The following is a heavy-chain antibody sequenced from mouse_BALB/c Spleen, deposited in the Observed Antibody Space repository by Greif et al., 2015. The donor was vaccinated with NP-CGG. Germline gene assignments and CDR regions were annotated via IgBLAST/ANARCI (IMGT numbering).Heavy chain of an antibody. D-gene: IGHD1-1*01. CDR3: ARDPFYYYGSSYWYFDV. CDR1: GYSITSGYY. J-gene: IGHJ1*01. V-gene: IGHV3-6*02. CDR2: IGYDGSN. Sequence: VQLKESGPGLVKPSQSLSLTCSVTGYSITSGYYWNWIRQFPGNKLEWMGYIGYDGSNNYNPSLKNRISINRDTSKNQFFLKLNSVTTEDTATYYCARDPFYYYGSSYWYFDVWGAGTTVTVSS.